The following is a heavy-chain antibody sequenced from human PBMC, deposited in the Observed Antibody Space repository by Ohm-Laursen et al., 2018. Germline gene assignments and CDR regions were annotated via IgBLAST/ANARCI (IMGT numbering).Heavy chain of an antibody. V-gene: IGHV1-46*01. CDR1: GGTFSSYA. J-gene: IGHJ5*02. CDR3: AYCSGWHSNWFDP. CDR2: INPSGGST. Sequence: GSSVKVSCKASGGTFSSYAISWVRQAPGQGLEWMGIINPSGGSTSYAQKFQGRVTMTRDTSTSTVYMELSSLRSEDTAVYYCAYCSGWHSNWFDPWGQGTLVTVSS. D-gene: IGHD6-19*01.